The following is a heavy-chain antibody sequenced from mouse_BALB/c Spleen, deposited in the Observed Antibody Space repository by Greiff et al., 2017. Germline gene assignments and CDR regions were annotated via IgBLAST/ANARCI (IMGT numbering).Heavy chain of an antibody. D-gene: IGHD2-1*01. V-gene: IGHV1S29*02. J-gene: IGHJ3*01. CDR1: GYTFTDYN. Sequence: EVQRVESGPELVKPGASVKISCKASGYTFTDYNMHWVKQSHGKSLEWIGYIYPYNGGTGYNQKFKSKATLTVDNSSSTAYMELRSLTSEDSAVYYCAVGNYWFAYWGQGTLVTVSA. CDR3: AVGNYWFAY. CDR2: IYPYNGGT.